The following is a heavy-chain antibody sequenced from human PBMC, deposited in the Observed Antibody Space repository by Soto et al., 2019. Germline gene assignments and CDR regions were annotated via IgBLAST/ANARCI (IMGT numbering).Heavy chain of an antibody. CDR2: IIPILGTA. CDR1: GGTFSSYT. V-gene: IGHV1-69*08. D-gene: IGHD3-3*01. CDR3: ARGSLRFLEWSKNYFDY. Sequence: QVQLVQSGAEVKKPGSSVKVSCKASGGTFSSYTISWVRQAPGQGHEWMGRIIPILGTANYAQKFQGKVPLTADQSTSTLYIELSSLRSEETAVYYCARGSLRFLEWSKNYFDYWGQGTLVTVSS. J-gene: IGHJ4*02.